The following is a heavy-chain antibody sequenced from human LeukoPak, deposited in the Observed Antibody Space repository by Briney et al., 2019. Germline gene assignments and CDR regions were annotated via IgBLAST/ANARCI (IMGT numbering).Heavy chain of an antibody. CDR2: IKQDGSVK. D-gene: IGHD2-8*01. Sequence: PGGSLRLSCAASGFSFSTYFMSWVRQTPEKGLEFVANIKQDGSVKNYMDSLKGRSTISRDNASESLYLEIHSLRVVDTAGFFGVGNPESSAFDPGGQEARGPVS. J-gene: IGHJ5*02. CDR3: VGNPESSAFDP. V-gene: IGHV3-7*01. CDR1: GFSFSTYF.